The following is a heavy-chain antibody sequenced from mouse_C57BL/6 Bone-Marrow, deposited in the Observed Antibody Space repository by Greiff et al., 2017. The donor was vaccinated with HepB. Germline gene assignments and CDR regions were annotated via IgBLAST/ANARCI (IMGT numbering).Heavy chain of an antibody. CDR1: GFSLSTSGMG. D-gene: IGHD2-3*01. CDR2: IYWDDDK. J-gene: IGHJ4*01. V-gene: IGHV8-12*01. CDR3: DRRAYDGSYYAMDY. Sequence: QVTLKESGPGILQSSQTLSLTCSFSGFSLSTSGMGVSWIRQPPGKGLEWLAHIYWDDDKRYNPSLKSRPTNSKDTSSNQVFLKITSVDTADTATYYCDRRAYDGSYYAMDYWGQGTSVTVSS.